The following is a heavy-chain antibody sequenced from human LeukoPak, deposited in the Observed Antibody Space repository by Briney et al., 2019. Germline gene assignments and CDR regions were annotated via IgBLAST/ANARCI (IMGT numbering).Heavy chain of an antibody. Sequence: ASVKVSCEASGYTFTSYYMHWVRQAPGQGLEWMGIINPSGGSTSYAQKFQGRVTMTRDTSTSTVYMELSSLRSEDTAVYYCARGSGYGYSGDWFDPWGQGTLVTVSS. CDR1: GYTFTSYY. V-gene: IGHV1-46*01. J-gene: IGHJ5*02. CDR3: ARGSGYGYSGDWFDP. CDR2: INPSGGST. D-gene: IGHD5-18*01.